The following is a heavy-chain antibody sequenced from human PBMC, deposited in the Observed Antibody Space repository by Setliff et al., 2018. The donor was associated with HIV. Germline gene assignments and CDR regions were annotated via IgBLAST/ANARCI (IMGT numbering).Heavy chain of an antibody. CDR2: IFHTGFA. Sequence: SETLSLTCTVSGGSITNYAYYWAWIRQSPGKGLEWIGNIFHTGFAHYNPSFRSRVTMSVDTSKNQFSLKVTSVAAADTAVYYCARQPVPGGVVVPGDDWVDPWGQGTLVTVS. CDR3: ARQPVPGGVVVPGDDWVDP. D-gene: IGHD2-2*01. CDR1: GGSITNYAYY. J-gene: IGHJ5*02. V-gene: IGHV4-39*01.